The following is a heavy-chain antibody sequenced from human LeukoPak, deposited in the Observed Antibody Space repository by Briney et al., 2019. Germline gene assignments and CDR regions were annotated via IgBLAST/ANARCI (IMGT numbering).Heavy chain of an antibody. CDR1: GFTFSSYS. CDR3: AGGNFVGSSWTYYYYYYMDV. J-gene: IGHJ6*03. Sequence: PGGSLRLSCAASGFTFSSYSMNWVRQAPGKGLEWVSSISSSSSYIYYADSVKGRFTISRDNAKNSLYLQMNSLRAEDTAVYYCAGGNFVGSSWTYYYYYYMDVWGKGTTVTVSS. D-gene: IGHD6-13*01. CDR2: ISSSSSYI. V-gene: IGHV3-21*01.